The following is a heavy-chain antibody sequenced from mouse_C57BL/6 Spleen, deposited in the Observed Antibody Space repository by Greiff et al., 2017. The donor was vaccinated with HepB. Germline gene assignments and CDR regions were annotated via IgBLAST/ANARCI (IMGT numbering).Heavy chain of an antibody. V-gene: IGHV1-26*01. D-gene: IGHD2-5*01. CDR2: INPNNGGT. Sequence: VQLQQPGTELVKPGASVKISCKASGYTFTDYYMNWVKQSHGKSLEWIGDINPNNGGTSYNQKFKGKATLTVDKSSSTAYMELRSLTSEDSAVYYCAGTAYYSNYVWFAYWGQGTLVTVSA. CDR3: AGTAYYSNYVWFAY. J-gene: IGHJ3*01. CDR1: GYTFTDYY.